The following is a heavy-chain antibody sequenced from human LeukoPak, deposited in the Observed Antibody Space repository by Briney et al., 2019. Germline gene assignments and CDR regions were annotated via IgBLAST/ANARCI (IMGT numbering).Heavy chain of an antibody. V-gene: IGHV1-2*02. CDR1: GDTFSSYA. J-gene: IGHJ4*02. Sequence: ASVKVSCKASGDTFSSYAISWVRQAPGQGLEWMGWINPNSGGTNYAQKFQGRVTMTRDTSISTAYMELSRLRSDDTAVYYCAREDIVAPLDYWGQGTLVTVSS. CDR3: AREDIVAPLDY. D-gene: IGHD5-12*01. CDR2: INPNSGGT.